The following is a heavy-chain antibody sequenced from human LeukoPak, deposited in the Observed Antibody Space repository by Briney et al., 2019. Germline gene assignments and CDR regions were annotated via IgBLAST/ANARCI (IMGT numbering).Heavy chain of an antibody. Sequence: SETLSLTCTVSGGSISSGSYYWSWIRQPAGKGLEWIGRIYTSGSTNYNPSHKSRVTVSVDTSKNQFSLKLSSVTAADTAVYCCARDSYYYDSSGSYYYYYYMDVWGKGTTVTISS. J-gene: IGHJ6*03. CDR2: IYTSGST. D-gene: IGHD3-22*01. V-gene: IGHV4-61*02. CDR1: GGSISSGSYY. CDR3: ARDSYYYDSSGSYYYYYYMDV.